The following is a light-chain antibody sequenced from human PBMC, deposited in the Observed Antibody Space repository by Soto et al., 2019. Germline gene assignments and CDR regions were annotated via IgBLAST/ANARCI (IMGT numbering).Light chain of an antibody. CDR2: EVS. J-gene: IGLJ3*02. CDR1: SSDVGAYNY. CDR3: SSYTNSFTGV. Sequence: QSVLAQPASVSGSPGQSITISCTGTSSDVGAYNYVSWYQQHPGKAPKLIIFEVSNRPSGISNRFSGSKSGQTASLSISGLQAEDEADYYCSSYTNSFTGVFGGGTQLTVL. V-gene: IGLV2-14*01.